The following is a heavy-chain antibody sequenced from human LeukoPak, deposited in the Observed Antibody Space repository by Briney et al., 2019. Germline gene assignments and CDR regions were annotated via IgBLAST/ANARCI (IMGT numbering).Heavy chain of an antibody. CDR3: ARDRWLGSSWYGSGFDP. Sequence: ASVKVSCKASGYTFTSYAMHWVRQAPGQRLEWMGWINAGNGNTKYSQKFQGRVTITRDTSASTAYMELSSLRSEDTAVYYCARDRWLGSSWYGSGFDPWGQGTLVTVPS. CDR1: GYTFTSYA. CDR2: INAGNGNT. J-gene: IGHJ5*02. D-gene: IGHD6-13*01. V-gene: IGHV1-3*01.